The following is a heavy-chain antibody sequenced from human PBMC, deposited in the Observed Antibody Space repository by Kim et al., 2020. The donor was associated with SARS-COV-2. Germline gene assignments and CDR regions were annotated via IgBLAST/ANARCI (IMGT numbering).Heavy chain of an antibody. CDR1: GGSISSSSYY. D-gene: IGHD3-22*01. CDR2: IYYSGST. J-gene: IGHJ6*02. Sequence: SETLSLTCTVSGGSISSSSYYWGWIRQPPGKGLEWIGSIYYSGSTYYNPSLKSRVTISVDTSKNQFSLKLSSVTAADTAVYYCARLPIVVVIPAYYYYGMDVWGQGTTVTVSS. V-gene: IGHV4-39*01. CDR3: ARLPIVVVIPAYYYYGMDV.